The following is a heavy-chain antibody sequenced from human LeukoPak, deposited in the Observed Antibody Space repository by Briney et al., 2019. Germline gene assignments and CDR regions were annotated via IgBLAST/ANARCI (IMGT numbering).Heavy chain of an antibody. CDR2: INPNSGGT. J-gene: IGHJ5*02. CDR3: ARDPRSSITKGWFDP. CDR1: GYTFTGYY. V-gene: IGHV1-2*02. D-gene: IGHD2/OR15-2a*01. Sequence: ASVKVSCKASGYTFTGYYMHWVRQAPGQGLEWMGWINPNSGGTNYAQKFQGRVTMTRDTSISTAYMELSRLRSDDTAVYYCARDPRSSITKGWFDPWGQGTLVTVSS.